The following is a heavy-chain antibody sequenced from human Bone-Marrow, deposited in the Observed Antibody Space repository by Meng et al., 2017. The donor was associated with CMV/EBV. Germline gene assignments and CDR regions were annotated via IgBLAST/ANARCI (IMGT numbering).Heavy chain of an antibody. CDR2: ISSSGSTI. J-gene: IGHJ5*02. CDR3: ARPPYYDFWSGYKNPTNWFDP. V-gene: IGHV3-48*03. D-gene: IGHD3-3*01. Sequence: GESLKISCAASGFTFSSYEMNWVRQAPGKGLEWVSYISSSGSTIYYADSVKGRFTISRDNAKKSLYLQMNSLRAEDTAVYYCARPPYYDFWSGYKNPTNWFDPWGQGTLVTVSS. CDR1: GFTFSSYE.